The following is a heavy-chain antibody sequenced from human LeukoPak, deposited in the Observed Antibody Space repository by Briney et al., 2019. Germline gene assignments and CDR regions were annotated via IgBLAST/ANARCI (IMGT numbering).Heavy chain of an antibody. J-gene: IGHJ4*02. V-gene: IGHV5-51*01. CDR1: GYRFTSYW. Sequence: GESLKTSFKGSGYRFTSYWIGWVRPMPGKGLEGMGIIYPGDSDPRYRPSFQGQVTISADKSISTAYLQWSSLKASDTAMYYCARHPPAAFGGVIPINYFDYWGQGTLVTVSS. D-gene: IGHD3-16*02. CDR3: ARHPPAAFGGVIPINYFDY. CDR2: IYPGDSDP.